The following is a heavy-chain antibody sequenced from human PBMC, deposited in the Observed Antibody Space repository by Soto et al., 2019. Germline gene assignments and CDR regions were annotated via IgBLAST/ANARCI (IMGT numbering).Heavy chain of an antibody. CDR3: ARVRGYYDSSGYSLLDAFDI. V-gene: IGHV4-30-4*01. CDR1: GGSISSGDYY. J-gene: IGHJ3*02. CDR2: IYYSGST. D-gene: IGHD3-22*01. Sequence: SETLSLTCTVSGGSISSGDYYWSWIRQPPGKGLEWIGYIYYSGSTYYNPSLKSRVTISVDMSKNQFSLKLSSVTAADTAVYYCARVRGYYDSSGYSLLDAFDIWGQGTMVTVSS.